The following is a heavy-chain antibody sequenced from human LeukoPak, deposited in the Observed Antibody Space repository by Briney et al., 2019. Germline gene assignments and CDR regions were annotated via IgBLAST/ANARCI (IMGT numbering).Heavy chain of an antibody. D-gene: IGHD3-9*01. Sequence: ASVKVSCKASGYTFTSYAVNWVRQAPGQGLEWMGWISAYNGNTNYAQKLQGRVTTTTDTSTSTAYMELRSLRSDDTAVYYCARNHYYDILTGYVTYGMDVWGQGTTVTVSS. J-gene: IGHJ6*02. CDR2: ISAYNGNT. V-gene: IGHV1-18*01. CDR1: GYTFTSYA. CDR3: ARNHYYDILTGYVTYGMDV.